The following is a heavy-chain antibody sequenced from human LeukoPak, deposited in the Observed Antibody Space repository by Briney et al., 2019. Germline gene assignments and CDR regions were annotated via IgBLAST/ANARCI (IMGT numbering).Heavy chain of an antibody. CDR1: RYSFTSYW. Sequence: GESLKISCKGSRYSFTSYWIGWVRQMPGKGLEWMGIIYPGDSDTRYSPSFQGQVTISADKSISTAYLQWSSLKASDTAMYYCARLGSDYYDSSGYYYELGYWGQGTLVTVSS. CDR2: IYPGDSDT. V-gene: IGHV5-51*01. CDR3: ARLGSDYYDSSGYYYELGY. J-gene: IGHJ4*01. D-gene: IGHD3-22*01.